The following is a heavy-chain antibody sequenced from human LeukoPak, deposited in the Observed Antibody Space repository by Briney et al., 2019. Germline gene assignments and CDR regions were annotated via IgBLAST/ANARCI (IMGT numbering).Heavy chain of an antibody. D-gene: IGHD6-13*01. CDR1: GFTFSNYA. Sequence: GRSLRLSCAASGFTFSNYAMYWVRQAPGKGLEYVSAISSNGGSTYYANSVKGRFTISRDNSKNTLYLQMGSLRAEDMAVYYCATRSPPGTTAAAIFDYWGHGTLVTVSS. CDR2: ISSNGGST. J-gene: IGHJ4*01. V-gene: IGHV3-64*01. CDR3: ATRSPPGTTAAAIFDY.